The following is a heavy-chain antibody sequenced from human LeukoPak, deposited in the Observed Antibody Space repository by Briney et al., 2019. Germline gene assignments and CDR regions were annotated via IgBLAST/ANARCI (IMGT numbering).Heavy chain of an antibody. Sequence: GRSLRLSCAASGFTFTNYAMNWVRQAPGKGLEWVATVSYDGTDTSYADSVKGRFAIFRDNSKNTLYLQMNSLRAEDTAVYYCAKSPLWFGEFRFDYWGQGTLVTVSS. V-gene: IGHV3-30-3*02. CDR1: GFTFTNYA. D-gene: IGHD3-10*01. CDR3: AKSPLWFGEFRFDY. J-gene: IGHJ4*02. CDR2: VSYDGTDT.